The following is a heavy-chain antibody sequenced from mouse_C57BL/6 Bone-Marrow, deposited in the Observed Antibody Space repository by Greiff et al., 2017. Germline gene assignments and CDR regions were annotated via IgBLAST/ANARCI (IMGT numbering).Heavy chain of an antibody. CDR3: ARDDVTTVVEGYYAMDY. Sequence: EVKLMESGGGLVQSGRSLRLSCATSGFTFSDFYMEWVRQAPGKGLEWIAASRNKANDYTTEYSASVKGRFIVSRDTSQSILYLQMNALRAEDTAIYYCARDDVTTVVEGYYAMDYWGQGTSVTVSS. CDR2: SRNKANDYTT. J-gene: IGHJ4*01. V-gene: IGHV7-1*01. D-gene: IGHD1-1*01. CDR1: GFTFSDFY.